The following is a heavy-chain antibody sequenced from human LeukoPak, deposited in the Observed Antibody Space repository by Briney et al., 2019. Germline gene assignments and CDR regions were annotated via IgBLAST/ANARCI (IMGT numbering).Heavy chain of an antibody. CDR1: GFTFNTHT. V-gene: IGHV3-21*01. Sequence: GGSLRLSCAASGFTFNTHTMNWVRQAPGKGLEWVSSITSSNSYTYYADSVKGRFTISRDNAKNSVYLQMNSLRAEDTAVYYCARESIVVVPAPMDVWGQGTTV. D-gene: IGHD2-2*01. CDR3: ARESIVVVPAPMDV. CDR2: ITSSNSYT. J-gene: IGHJ6*02.